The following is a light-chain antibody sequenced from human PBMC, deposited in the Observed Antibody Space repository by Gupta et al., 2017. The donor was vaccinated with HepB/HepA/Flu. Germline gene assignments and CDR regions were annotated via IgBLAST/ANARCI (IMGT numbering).Light chain of an antibody. CDR2: GAS. Sequence: AIRLTQSPSSFSASTGDRVTFTCRASQGISSYLAWYQQKPGKAPKLLIYGASILQSGVPSRFSGSGSGTDFTLIISCLQSEDFATYYCQQDDNYPPTFGQGTRLEIK. J-gene: IGKJ5*01. CDR3: QQDDNYPPT. V-gene: IGKV1-8*01. CDR1: QGISSY.